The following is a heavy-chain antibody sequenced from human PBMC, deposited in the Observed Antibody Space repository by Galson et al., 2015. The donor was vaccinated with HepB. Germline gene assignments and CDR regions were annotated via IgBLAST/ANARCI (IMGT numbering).Heavy chain of an antibody. CDR2: IKPDEGEK. V-gene: IGHV3-7*01. D-gene: IGHD2-2*01. J-gene: IGHJ4*02. CDR1: GFTLSDYW. CDR3: ARDSSYSVVPAAGDPDS. Sequence: SLRLSCAASGFTLSDYWMTWVRQAPGKGLEWVATIKPDEGEKFYVDSVKGRFTISRDNAKNSLYLQMNSLRAEDTAVYYCARDSSYSVVPAAGDPDSWGQGTLFTVSS.